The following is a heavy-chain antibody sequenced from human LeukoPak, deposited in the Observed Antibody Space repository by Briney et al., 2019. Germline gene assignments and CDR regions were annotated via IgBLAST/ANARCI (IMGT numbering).Heavy chain of an antibody. Sequence: SQTLSLTCTVSGGSISSGSYYWSWIRQPAGKGLEWIGRIYTSGSTNYNPSLKSRVTISVDTSKNQFSLKLSSVTAADTAVYYCARGTIRFARSGFGYWGQGTLVTVSS. CDR2: IYTSGST. D-gene: IGHD3-10*01. CDR1: GGSISSGSYY. CDR3: ARGTIRFARSGFGY. V-gene: IGHV4-61*02. J-gene: IGHJ4*02.